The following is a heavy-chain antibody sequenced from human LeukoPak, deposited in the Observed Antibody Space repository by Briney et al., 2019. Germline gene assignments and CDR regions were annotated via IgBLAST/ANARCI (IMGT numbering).Heavy chain of an antibody. CDR1: GFTVSSNY. Sequence: GGSLRLSCAASGFTVSSNYMSWVRQAPGKGLEWVSVIYSGGSTYYADSVKGRFTISRDNSKNTLYLQMNSLRAEDTAMYYCARGKYYYDSSGYCSTFLYFDYWGQGTLVTVSS. D-gene: IGHD3-22*01. CDR3: ARGKYYYDSSGYCSTFLYFDY. CDR2: IYSGGST. V-gene: IGHV3-53*01. J-gene: IGHJ4*02.